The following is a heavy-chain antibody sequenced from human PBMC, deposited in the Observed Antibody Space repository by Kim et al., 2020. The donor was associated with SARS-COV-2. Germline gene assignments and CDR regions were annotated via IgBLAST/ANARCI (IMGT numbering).Heavy chain of an antibody. J-gene: IGHJ4*02. V-gene: IGHV4-59*08. CDR2: IYYSGGT. D-gene: IGHD6-13*01. CDR1: GGSISSYY. CDR3: ARHSSQDSSRL. Sequence: SETLSLTCTVSGGSISSYYWSWIRQPPGKGLEWIGYIYYSGGTNYNPSLKSRVTISVDTSKNQFSLKLSSVTAADTAVYYCARHSSQDSSRLWGQGTLVTVSS.